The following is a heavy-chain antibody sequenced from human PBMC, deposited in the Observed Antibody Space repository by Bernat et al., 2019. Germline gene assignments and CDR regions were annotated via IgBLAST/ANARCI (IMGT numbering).Heavy chain of an antibody. CDR2: ISSSSSYI. Sequence: EVQLVESGGGLVKPGGSLRLSCAASGFTFSSYSMNWVRQAPGKGLEWVSSISSSSSYIYYADSVKGRFTISRDNAKNSLYLQMNSLRAEDTAVYYCAIDIAVAGTISGRQDYWGQGTLVTVSS. CDR1: GFTFSSYS. J-gene: IGHJ4*02. CDR3: AIDIAVAGTISGRQDY. D-gene: IGHD6-19*01. V-gene: IGHV3-21*01.